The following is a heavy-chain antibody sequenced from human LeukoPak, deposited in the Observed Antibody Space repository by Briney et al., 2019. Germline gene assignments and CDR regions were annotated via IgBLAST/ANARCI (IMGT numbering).Heavy chain of an antibody. CDR3: ARVGNNGYSSGWYSI. J-gene: IGHJ4*02. Sequence: SVTVSCKASGGTFSSYAISWVRQAPGQGLEWMGGIIPIFGTANYAQKFQGRVTITADESTSTAYMELSSLRSEDTAVYYCARVGNNGYSSGWYSIWGQGTLVTVSS. CDR2: IIPIFGTA. V-gene: IGHV1-69*13. CDR1: GGTFSSYA. D-gene: IGHD6-19*01.